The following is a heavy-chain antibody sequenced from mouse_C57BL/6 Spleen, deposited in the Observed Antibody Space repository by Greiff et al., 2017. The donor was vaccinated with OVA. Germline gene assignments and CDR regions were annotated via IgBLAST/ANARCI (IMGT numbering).Heavy chain of an antibody. CDR3: ARAEVYYDYFFYFDY. CDR1: GYTFTSYW. CDR2: INPSSGYT. V-gene: IGHV1-7*01. D-gene: IGHD2-4*01. Sequence: QVQLKESGAELAKPGASVKLSCKASGYTFTSYWMHWVNQRPGQGLEWIGYINPSSGYTKYHQKFKDKATLSADKSSSTAYMQLSSLTYEDTAVYYCARAEVYYDYFFYFDYWGQGTTLTVSS. J-gene: IGHJ2*01.